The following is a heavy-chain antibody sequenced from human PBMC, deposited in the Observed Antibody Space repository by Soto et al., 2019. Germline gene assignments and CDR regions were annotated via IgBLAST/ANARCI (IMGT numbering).Heavy chain of an antibody. CDR1: GFTFSSYD. CDR2: IGTAGDT. D-gene: IGHD3-3*01. Sequence: EVQLVESGGGLVQPGGSLRLSCAASGFTFSSYDMHWVRQATGKGLEWVSAIGTAGDTYYPGSVKGRFTISRENAKNSLYLQMNSLRAGDTAVYYCARGKAYYDFWSGYYVGYYDYMDVWGKGTTVTVSS. J-gene: IGHJ6*03. V-gene: IGHV3-13*01. CDR3: ARGKAYYDFWSGYYVGYYDYMDV.